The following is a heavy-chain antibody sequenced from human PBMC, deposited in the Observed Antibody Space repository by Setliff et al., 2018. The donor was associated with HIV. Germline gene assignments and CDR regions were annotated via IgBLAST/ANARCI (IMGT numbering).Heavy chain of an antibody. V-gene: IGHV3-23*01. CDR1: GFTFNSYA. CDR3: AKAGSGWYEFDA. J-gene: IGHJ4*02. Sequence: GGSLRLSCVASGFTFNSYAMRWVRQAPGKGLEWVSAIGSSGGDTYYADSVQGRFTISRDNSRNTLFLQLHSLRVDDAALYYCAKAGSGWYEFDAWGQGTLVTVSS. CDR2: IGSSGGDT. D-gene: IGHD6-19*01.